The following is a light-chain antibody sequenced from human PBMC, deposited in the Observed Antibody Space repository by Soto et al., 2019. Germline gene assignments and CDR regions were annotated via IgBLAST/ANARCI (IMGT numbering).Light chain of an antibody. J-gene: IGLJ2*01. V-gene: IGLV2-14*01. CDR3: SSSTDTDTLVI. CDR2: EVS. CDR1: TSDFGRYKF. Sequence: QSALTQPASVSGSPGQSITISCTGTTSDFGRYKFVSWYQQHPGKAPKLLIYEVSNRPSGVSSRFSGSKSGNTASLPISGLPTEDEASYYCSSSTDTDTLVIFGGGTKLTVL.